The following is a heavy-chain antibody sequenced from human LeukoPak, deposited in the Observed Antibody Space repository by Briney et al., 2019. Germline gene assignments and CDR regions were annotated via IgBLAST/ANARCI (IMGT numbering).Heavy chain of an antibody. J-gene: IGHJ3*02. V-gene: IGHV3-33*01. Sequence: GRSLRLSCAASGFSFSSYGMHWVRQVPGKGLEWVAVIRYDGSNTYYADSVKGRFTTSIDNSKNTLFLQMNSLRAEDTAVYSCARGGIITSYAFEIWGQGTMVTVSS. CDR1: GFSFSSYG. D-gene: IGHD1-26*01. CDR3: ARGGIITSYAFEI. CDR2: IRYDGSNT.